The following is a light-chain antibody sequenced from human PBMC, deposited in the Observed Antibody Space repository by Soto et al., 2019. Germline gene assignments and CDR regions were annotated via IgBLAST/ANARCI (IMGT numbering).Light chain of an antibody. CDR3: QQYGSSGT. CDR1: QSVSRH. Sequence: EIVLTPSPATLSLSPVERATLSCRASQSVSRHLAWYQQKPGQAPRLLIYDASNRATGIPARFSGSGSGTEFTLTISSLQSEDFAVYYCQQYGSSGTFGQGTKVDIK. J-gene: IGKJ1*01. CDR2: DAS. V-gene: IGKV3-11*01.